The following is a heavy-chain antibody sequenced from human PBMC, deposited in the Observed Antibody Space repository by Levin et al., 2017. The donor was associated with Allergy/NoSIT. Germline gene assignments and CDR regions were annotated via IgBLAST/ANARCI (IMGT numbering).Heavy chain of an antibody. D-gene: IGHD6-19*01. CDR2: ISGSGGST. CDR1: GFTFSSYA. Sequence: LSLTCAASGFTFSSYAMSWVRQAPGKGLEWVSGISGSGGSTYYADSVKGRFTISRDNSQNTLYLQMNSLRAEDTAVYYCAKGTRGYSRGGYGLDYWGQGTLVTVSS. J-gene: IGHJ4*02. CDR3: AKGTRGYSRGGYGLDY. V-gene: IGHV3-23*01.